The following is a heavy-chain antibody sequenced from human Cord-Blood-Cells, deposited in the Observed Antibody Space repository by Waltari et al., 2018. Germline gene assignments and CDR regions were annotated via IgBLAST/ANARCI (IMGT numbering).Heavy chain of an antibody. Sequence: QVQLVQSGAEVKKPGASVTVSCKASGYTFTSYDINWVRQATGQGLAWLGRMNPNSGNTGYAQKFQGRVTMTRNTSISTAYMELSSLRSEDTAVYYCARGGLRFLEWLHYYYYYGMDVWGQGTTVTVSS. CDR3: ARGGLRFLEWLHYYYYYGMDV. CDR2: MNPNSGNT. D-gene: IGHD3-3*01. CDR1: GYTFTSYD. J-gene: IGHJ6*02. V-gene: IGHV1-8*01.